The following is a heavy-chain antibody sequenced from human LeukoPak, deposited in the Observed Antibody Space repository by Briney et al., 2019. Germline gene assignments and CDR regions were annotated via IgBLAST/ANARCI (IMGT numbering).Heavy chain of an antibody. CDR2: IYSGGST. V-gene: IGHV3-53*01. J-gene: IGHJ4*02. Sequence: GGSLRLSCAASGFTVSSNYMSWVRQAPGKGLEWVSVIYSGGSTYYADSVKGRFTISRDNAKNSLYLQMNSLRAEDTAVYYCARDLPSDKSFDYWGQGTLVTVSS. CDR1: GFTVSSNY. CDR3: ARDLPSDKSFDY.